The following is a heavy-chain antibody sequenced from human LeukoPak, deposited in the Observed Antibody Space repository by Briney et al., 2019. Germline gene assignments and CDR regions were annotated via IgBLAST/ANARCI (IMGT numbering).Heavy chain of an antibody. Sequence: SETLSLTCTVSGGSISSYYWSWIRQPPGKGLEWIGYIYYSGSTYYNPSLKSRVTISVDTSKNQFSLKLSSVTAADTAVYYCAREYYYDSSGYQDYWGQGTLVTVSS. D-gene: IGHD3-22*01. V-gene: IGHV4-59*12. CDR3: AREYYYDSSGYQDY. CDR2: IYYSGST. J-gene: IGHJ4*02. CDR1: GGSISSYY.